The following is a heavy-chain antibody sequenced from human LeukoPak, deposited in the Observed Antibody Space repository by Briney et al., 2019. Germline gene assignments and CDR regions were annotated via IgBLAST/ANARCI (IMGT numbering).Heavy chain of an antibody. D-gene: IGHD2-21*02. CDR3: ARGLSAIVH. CDR2: IYYSGST. CDR1: GGSVNSGSYY. J-gene: IGHJ4*02. V-gene: IGHV4-61*01. Sequence: PSETLSLTCTVSGGSVNSGSYYWNWIRQPPGKGLEWIGYIYYSGSTNYNPSLKSRVTISVDTSKNQFSLKLSSVTAADTAVYYCARGLSAIVHWGQGTLVTVSS.